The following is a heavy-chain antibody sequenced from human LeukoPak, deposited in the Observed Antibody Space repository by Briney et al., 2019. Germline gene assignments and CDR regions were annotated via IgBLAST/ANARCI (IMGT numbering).Heavy chain of an antibody. J-gene: IGHJ6*02. CDR2: INHSGNT. CDR1: GFTVSSNY. Sequence: PGGSLRLSCAASGFTVSSNYMSWVRQPPGKGLEWIGEINHSGNTKYNPPLQSRVTISVDTSNNQFSLKLSSVTAADTAVYYCARGDLEDYGDYYGMDVWGQGTTVTVSS. D-gene: IGHD4-17*01. V-gene: IGHV4-34*01. CDR3: ARGDLEDYGDYYGMDV.